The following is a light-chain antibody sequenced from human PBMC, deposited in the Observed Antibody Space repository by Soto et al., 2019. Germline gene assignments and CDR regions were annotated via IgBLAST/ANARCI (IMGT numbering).Light chain of an antibody. CDR2: KAN. CDR1: NSNVGIGY. V-gene: IGLV1-47*01. CDR3: CSYAGSYTWV. J-gene: IGLJ3*02. Sequence: QSVLAQPPSASGTPGQRVTMSCSGKNSNVGIGYVYWYQQLPGSAPKLLIYKANQRPSGVPDRFSGSKSGNTASLTISGLQAEDEADYYCCSYAGSYTWVFGGGTQLTVL.